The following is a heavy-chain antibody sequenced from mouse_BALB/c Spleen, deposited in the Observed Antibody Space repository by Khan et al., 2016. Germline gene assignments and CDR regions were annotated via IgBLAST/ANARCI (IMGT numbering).Heavy chain of an antibody. J-gene: IGHJ2*01. Sequence: EVQLQESGPDLVKPSQSVSLTCTVTGYSITSHYSWHWIRHFPGNKVEWMGYIHYSGSTDFNPSLKSRNSITRDTSKNQFFLQLNSVTTEDPATYYCATSSSGYWYYFDYWGQGTTLTVSS. CDR1: GYSITSHYS. D-gene: IGHD3-1*01. CDR2: IHYSGST. V-gene: IGHV3-1*02. CDR3: ATSSSGYWYYFDY.